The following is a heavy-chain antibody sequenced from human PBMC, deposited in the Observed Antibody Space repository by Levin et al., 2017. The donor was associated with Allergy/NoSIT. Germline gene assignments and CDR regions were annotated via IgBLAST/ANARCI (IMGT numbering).Heavy chain of an antibody. CDR1: GGSFTNYY. Sequence: SQTLSLTCAVYGGSFTNYYWCWIRQAPVKGLEWIGEINHSGSTNYNPSLKSRVTIAVDTSKNNFSLKLNSVTAADTAVYYCARGPPVDYCDRSGFYYPFDHWGQGTLVTVSS. CDR3: ARGPPVDYCDRSGFYYPFDH. CDR2: INHSGST. V-gene: IGHV4-34*01. D-gene: IGHD3-22*01. J-gene: IGHJ4*02.